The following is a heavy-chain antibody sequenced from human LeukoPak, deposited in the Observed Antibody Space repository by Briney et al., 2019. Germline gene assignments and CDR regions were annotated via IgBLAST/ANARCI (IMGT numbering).Heavy chain of an antibody. CDR2: ISSSSSYI. CDR1: GFTFSSYS. V-gene: IGHV3-21*01. D-gene: IGHD1-26*01. Sequence: GGSLRLSCAASGFTFSSYSMNWVRQAPGKGLEWVSSISSSSSYIYYADSVKGRFTISRDNAKNSLYLQMNGLRAEDTAVYYCARVEGATSHFDYWGQGTLVTVSS. CDR3: ARVEGATSHFDY. J-gene: IGHJ4*02.